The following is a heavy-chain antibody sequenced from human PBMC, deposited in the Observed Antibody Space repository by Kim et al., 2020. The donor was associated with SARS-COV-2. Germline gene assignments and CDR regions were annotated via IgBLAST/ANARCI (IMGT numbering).Heavy chain of an antibody. CDR3: ARGGRIAAAGVGY. D-gene: IGHD6-13*01. V-gene: IGHV4-34*01. J-gene: IGHJ4*02. CDR1: GGSFSGYY. CDR2: INHSGST. Sequence: SETLFLTCAVYGGSFSGYYWSWIRQPPGKGLEWIGEINHSGSTNYNPSLKSRVTISVDTSKNQFSLKLSSVTAADTAVYYCARGGRIAAAGVGYWGQGTLVTVSS.